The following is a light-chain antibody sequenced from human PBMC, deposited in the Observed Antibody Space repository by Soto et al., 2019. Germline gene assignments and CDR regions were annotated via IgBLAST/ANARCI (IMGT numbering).Light chain of an antibody. CDR3: QKYGSSPWT. V-gene: IGKV3-20*01. J-gene: IGKJ1*01. CDR2: GAS. CDR1: QSVSSSY. Sequence: EIVLTQSPGTLSLSPGERATLSCRASQSVSSSYLAWYQQKPGQAPRLIIYGASSRATGIPDRFSGSGSGTDFTITISRLEPEDFEVYYCQKYGSSPWTFGQGTKVDIK.